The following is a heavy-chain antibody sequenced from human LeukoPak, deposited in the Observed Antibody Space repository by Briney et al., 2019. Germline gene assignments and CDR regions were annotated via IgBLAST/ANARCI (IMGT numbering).Heavy chain of an antibody. CDR2: ISAYNGNT. CDR3: ARESYDILTGLIRTKRLDY. V-gene: IGHV1-18*04. Sequence: GASVTVSCKASGYTFTSYGISWVRQAPGQGLEWMGWISAYNGNTNYAQKLQGRVTMTTDTSTSTAYMELRSLRSDDTAVYYCARESYDILTGLIRTKRLDYWGQGTLVTVSS. D-gene: IGHD3-9*01. CDR1: GYTFTSYG. J-gene: IGHJ4*02.